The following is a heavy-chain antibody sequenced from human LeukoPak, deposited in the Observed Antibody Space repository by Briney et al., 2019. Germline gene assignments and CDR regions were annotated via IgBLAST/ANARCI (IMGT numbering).Heavy chain of an antibody. V-gene: IGHV3-20*04. J-gene: IGHJ4*02. CDR1: GFSFDDHG. CDR3: VKDRSFNRGEPIDY. CDR2: ITWNGGST. D-gene: IGHD3-16*01. Sequence: PGGSLRLSCAASGFSFDDHGMSWVRQAPGQGLEWVSGITWNGGSTGYADSVKGRFSISRDNAKDSLFLRMNSLRVDDTALYYCVKDRSFNRGEPIDYWGQGTLVVVSS.